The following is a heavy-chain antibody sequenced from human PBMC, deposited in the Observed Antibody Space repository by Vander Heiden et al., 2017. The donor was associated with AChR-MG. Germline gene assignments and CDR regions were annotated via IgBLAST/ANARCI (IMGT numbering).Heavy chain of an antibody. V-gene: IGHV3-30*18. CDR1: GFPFSSFG. Sequence: QVQLVESGGGVVQPGRSLRLSCPASGFPFSSFGMHGVRQAPGKGLEWVAVISYEGSNKYYADSVKGRFTISRDNSKNTLYLQMNSLRAEDTAVYYCAKDRNWGHNYYYYYMDVWGKGTTVTVSS. D-gene: IGHD7-27*01. CDR2: ISYEGSNK. CDR3: AKDRNWGHNYYYYYMDV. J-gene: IGHJ6*03.